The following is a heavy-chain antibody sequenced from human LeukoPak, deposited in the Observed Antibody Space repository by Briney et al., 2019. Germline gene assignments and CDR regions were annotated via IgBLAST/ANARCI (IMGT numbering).Heavy chain of an antibody. CDR1: GGTFSSYA. CDR2: IIPIFGTA. V-gene: IGHV1-69*01. J-gene: IGHJ4*02. Sequence: ASVKVSCKASGGTFSSYAISWVRQAPGQGLEWMGGIIPIFGTANYAQKFQGRVMITADESTSTAYVELSSLRSEDTAVYYCAGDSSGYEGYFDYWGQGTLVTVSS. D-gene: IGHD3-22*01. CDR3: AGDSSGYEGYFDY.